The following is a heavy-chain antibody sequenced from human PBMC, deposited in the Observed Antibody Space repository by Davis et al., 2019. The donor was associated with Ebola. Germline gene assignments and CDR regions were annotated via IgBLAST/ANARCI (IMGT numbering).Heavy chain of an antibody. CDR3: ARGELGYCSGGSCHEDY. D-gene: IGHD2-15*01. CDR2: ISSSSSYI. Sequence: GESLKIPCAASGIPFCSYNMNCVHQAPGQGLEWVSSISSSSSYIYYADSLKGRFTISRDNAKNSLYLQMNSLRAEDTAVYYCARGELGYCSGGSCHEDYWGQGTLDTVSS. V-gene: IGHV3-21*01. CDR1: GIPFCSYN. J-gene: IGHJ4*02.